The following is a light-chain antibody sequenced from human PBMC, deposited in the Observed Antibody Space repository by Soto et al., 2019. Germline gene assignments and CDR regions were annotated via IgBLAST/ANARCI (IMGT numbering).Light chain of an antibody. CDR2: GAS. CDR3: QQYGSAPGT. Sequence: EIVLTQSPGTLSLSPGERATLSSRAIQSVSSSYLAWYQQKPGQAPRLLIYGASSRATGIPDRFSGSGSGTDFTLTISRLEPEDFAVYYCQQYGSAPGTFGGGTKVDIK. J-gene: IGKJ4*01. CDR1: QSVSSSY. V-gene: IGKV3-20*01.